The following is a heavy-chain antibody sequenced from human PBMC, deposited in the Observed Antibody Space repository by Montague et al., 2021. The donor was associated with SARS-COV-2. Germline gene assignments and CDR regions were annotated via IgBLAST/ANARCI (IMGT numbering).Heavy chain of an antibody. V-gene: IGHV4-59*01. CDR1: GGSISSYN. Sequence: SETLSLTCTVSGGSISSYNWSWIRQPPGKGLECIGYIYYSGNTNYNPSLKSRDTISVDASKSQFSLKLSSVTAADTAVYYCAGLQGDGSLYGMDVWGQGTTVTVSS. J-gene: IGHJ6*02. CDR3: AGLQGDGSLYGMDV. D-gene: IGHD5-24*01. CDR2: IYYSGNT.